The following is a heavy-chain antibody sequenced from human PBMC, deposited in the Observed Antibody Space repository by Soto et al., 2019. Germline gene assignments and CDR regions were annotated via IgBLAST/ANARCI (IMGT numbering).Heavy chain of an antibody. D-gene: IGHD5-12*01. V-gene: IGHV3-30*18. CDR1: GGNFSSYG. Sequence: GGPLRLSCAASGGNFSSYGMHWVRQAPGKGLEWVAVTSYDGSNKYYADSVKGRFTISRDNSKNTLYLQMNSLRAGDTAVYYCAKDLKDILYDSGYYYGMDVWGQGTTVTVSS. CDR2: TSYDGSNK. CDR3: AKDLKDILYDSGYYYGMDV. J-gene: IGHJ6*02.